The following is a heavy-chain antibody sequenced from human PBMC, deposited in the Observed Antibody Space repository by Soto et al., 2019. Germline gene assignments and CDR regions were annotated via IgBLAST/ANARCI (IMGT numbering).Heavy chain of an antibody. CDR2: SISTGDTM. Sequence: EVQLVESGGGLVQPGGSLRLSCAASGFTFSDYSVNWVRQAAGKGLEWVSHSISTGDTMYYADSVKGGFTIPIDDVTNSVYLQMNSKRAEDTAVYFYARDRDYEFDYWGQGTLVTVSA. CDR3: ARDRDYEFDY. V-gene: IGHV3-48*01. J-gene: IGHJ4*02. D-gene: IGHD4-17*01. CDR1: GFTFSDYS.